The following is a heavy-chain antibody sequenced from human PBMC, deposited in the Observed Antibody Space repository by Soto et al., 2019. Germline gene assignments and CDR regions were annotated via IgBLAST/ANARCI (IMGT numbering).Heavy chain of an antibody. J-gene: IGHJ4*02. V-gene: IGHV1-3*01. CDR3: ARSSSSGWFDY. Sequence: QVPLVQSGAEVKKPGASVKVSCKASGYTFTSYAMHWVRQAPGQRLEGMGWINAGNGNTKYSQKFQGRVTITRDTSASTAYMELSSLRSEDTAVYYCARSSSSGWFDYWGQGTLVTVSS. D-gene: IGHD6-19*01. CDR2: INAGNGNT. CDR1: GYTFTSYA.